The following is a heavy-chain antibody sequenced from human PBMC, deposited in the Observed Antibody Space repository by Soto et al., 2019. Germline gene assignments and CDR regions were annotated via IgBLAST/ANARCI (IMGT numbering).Heavy chain of an antibody. Sequence: GGSLRLSCAASGFTFSSYGMHWVRQAPGKGLEWVAVIWYDGSNKYYADSVKGRFTISRDNSKNTLYLQMNSLRAEDTAVYYCARGLLGYCSGGSCYSAGAAGSDYWGQGTLVTVSS. CDR1: GFTFSSYG. D-gene: IGHD2-15*01. CDR3: ARGLLGYCSGGSCYSAGAAGSDY. CDR2: IWYDGSNK. V-gene: IGHV3-33*01. J-gene: IGHJ4*02.